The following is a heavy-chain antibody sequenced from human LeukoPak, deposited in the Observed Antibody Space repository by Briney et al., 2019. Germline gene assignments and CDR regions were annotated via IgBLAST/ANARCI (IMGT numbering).Heavy chain of an antibody. Sequence: SETLSLTCTVSGYSISSGYYWGWIRPPPGKGLEWIGSIYHSGSTYYNPSLKSRVTISVDTSKNQFSLKLSSVTAADTAVYYCARDPGSWFDRWGQGTLVTVS. CDR1: GYSISSGYY. V-gene: IGHV4-38-2*02. CDR3: ARDPGSWFDR. J-gene: IGHJ5*02. D-gene: IGHD2-15*01. CDR2: IYHSGST.